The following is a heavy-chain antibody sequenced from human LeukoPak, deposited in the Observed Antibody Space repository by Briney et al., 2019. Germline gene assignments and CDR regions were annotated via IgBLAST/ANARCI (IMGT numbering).Heavy chain of an antibody. Sequence: ISYDGSNKYYADSVKGRFTISRDNSKNTLYLQMNSLRAEDTAVYYCARGRKIRITMIGADYWGQGTLVTVSS. D-gene: IGHD3-22*01. CDR2: ISYDGSNK. J-gene: IGHJ4*02. CDR3: ARGRKIRITMIGADY. V-gene: IGHV3-30-3*01.